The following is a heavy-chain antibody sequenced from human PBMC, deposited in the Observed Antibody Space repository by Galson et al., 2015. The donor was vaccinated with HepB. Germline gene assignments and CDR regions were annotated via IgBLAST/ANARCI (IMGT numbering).Heavy chain of an antibody. CDR3: ARAFPRSSWYPRGDAFDI. D-gene: IGHD6-13*01. CDR1: GFTFSTYW. V-gene: IGHV3-7*03. J-gene: IGHJ3*02. Sequence: SLRLSCAASGFTFSTYWMTWVRQAPGKGLEWVANIKQDGSEKYYVDSVKGRFTISRDNAKNSLYLQMNSLRAEDTAVYYCARAFPRSSWYPRGDAFDIWGQGTMVTVSS. CDR2: IKQDGSEK.